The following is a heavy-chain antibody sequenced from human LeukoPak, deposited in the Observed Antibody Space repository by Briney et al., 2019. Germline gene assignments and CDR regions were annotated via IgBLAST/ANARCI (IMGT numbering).Heavy chain of an antibody. CDR2: ISSSSSTI. CDR1: GFIFSSYA. V-gene: IGHV3-48*01. D-gene: IGHD1-1*01. J-gene: IGHJ4*02. Sequence: GGSLRLSCAASGFIFSSYAMSWVRQAPGKGLEWVAYISSSSSTIYYADSVKGRFTISRDNAKNSLYLQMNSLRAEDTAVYYCARCPQYQLRNWNGVDYWGQGTLVTVSS. CDR3: ARCPQYQLRNWNGVDY.